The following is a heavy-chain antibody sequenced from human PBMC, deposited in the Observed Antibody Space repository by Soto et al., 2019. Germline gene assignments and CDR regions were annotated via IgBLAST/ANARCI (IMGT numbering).Heavy chain of an antibody. D-gene: IGHD4-17*01. CDR3: TRDLDYGGNSDSIDI. V-gene: IGHV5-10-1*01. Sequence: PGESLKISCKGSGYSFTNYWISWVRQMPGKGLEWMGRFDPSDSYTNYSPSFQGHVTISADKSISTAYLQWSSLKASDTAMYYCTRDLDYGGNSDSIDIWGQGTTVTVSS. CDR2: FDPSDSYT. CDR1: GYSFTNYW. J-gene: IGHJ6*02.